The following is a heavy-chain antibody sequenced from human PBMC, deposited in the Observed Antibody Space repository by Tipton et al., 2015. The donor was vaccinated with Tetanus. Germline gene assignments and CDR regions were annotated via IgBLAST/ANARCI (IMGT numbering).Heavy chain of an antibody. CDR2: INHSGST. CDR3: ARGGSYSYGPRGFDL. Sequence: TLSLTCTVSGGSISGYYWTWMRQPPGKGLEWLGEINHSGSTTYSPSFKSRVTISVDTPKNQFSLKLTSLTVADTAVYYCARGGSYSYGPRGFDLWGRGTLVTVSS. V-gene: IGHV4-34*01. J-gene: IGHJ2*01. D-gene: IGHD5-18*01. CDR1: GGSISGYY.